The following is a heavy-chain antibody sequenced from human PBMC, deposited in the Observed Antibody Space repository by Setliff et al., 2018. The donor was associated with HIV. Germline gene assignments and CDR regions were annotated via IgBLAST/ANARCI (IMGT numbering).Heavy chain of an antibody. D-gene: IGHD3-3*01. V-gene: IGHV4-59*11. Sequence: GSLRLSCAASGFTFSSHWMSWVRQAPGKGLEWIGNIYYSGSTYYDPSLKSRATISVDTSKNQFSLKLSSVTAADTAVYFCARDVGGFTVFAVPRGGFDPWGQGTLVTVSS. CDR3: ARDVGGFTVFAVPRGGFDP. CDR2: IYYSGST. J-gene: IGHJ5*02. CDR1: GFTFSSHW.